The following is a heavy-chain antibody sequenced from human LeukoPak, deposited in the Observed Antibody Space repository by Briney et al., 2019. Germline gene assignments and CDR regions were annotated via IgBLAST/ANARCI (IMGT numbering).Heavy chain of an antibody. D-gene: IGHD4-17*01. J-gene: IGHJ5*02. V-gene: IGHV3-53*01. CDR2: IYSRDNT. CDR1: GFTASSNY. CDR3: ARDRAYGDYAA. Sequence: PGGSLRLSCAASGFTASSNYMSWVRQAPGKGLEWISIIYSRDNTDYADSVKGRFIISRDNSKNTVYLQMNGLRADDTAVYYCARDRAYGDYAAWGQGTLVTVSS.